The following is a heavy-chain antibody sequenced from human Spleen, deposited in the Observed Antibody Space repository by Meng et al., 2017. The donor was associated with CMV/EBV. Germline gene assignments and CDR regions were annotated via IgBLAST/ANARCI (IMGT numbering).Heavy chain of an antibody. CDR1: GFTFSSYG. V-gene: IGHV3-30*02. Sequence: GGSLRLSCAASGFTFSSYGMHWVRQAPGKGLEWVEFIRYDGSNKYYADSVKGRFTISRDNSKNTLYLQMNSLRAEDTAVYYCAKIPGFVEMATITGWGQGTLVTVSS. D-gene: IGHD5-24*01. J-gene: IGHJ4*02. CDR3: AKIPGFVEMATITG. CDR2: IRYDGSNK.